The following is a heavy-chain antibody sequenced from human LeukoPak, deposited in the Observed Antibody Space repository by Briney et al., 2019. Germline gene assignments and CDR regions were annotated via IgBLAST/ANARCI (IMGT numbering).Heavy chain of an antibody. D-gene: IGHD7-27*01. CDR2: IIPIFGTA. CDR1: GGTFSSYA. J-gene: IGHJ4*02. CDR3: AGDSTGDLGY. V-gene: IGHV1-69*13. Sequence: ASVKVSCKASGGTFSSYAISWVRQAPGQGLEWMGGIIPIFGTANYARKFQGRVTITADESTSTAYMELSSLRSEDTAVYYCAGDSTGDLGYWGQGTLVTVSS.